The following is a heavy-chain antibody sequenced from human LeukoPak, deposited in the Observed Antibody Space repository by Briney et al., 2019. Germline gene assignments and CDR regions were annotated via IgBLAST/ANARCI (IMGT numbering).Heavy chain of an antibody. Sequence: GGSLRLSCAASGFTVSRNYVHWVRQAPGKGLEWVSGISGSGVSTFYADSVKNRFIIFRDNSKNTVYLQMNSLRAEDTAVYYFAKDLKYSGSCRAFDYCGQGTLVTVSS. J-gene: IGHJ4*02. CDR3: AKDLKYSGSCRAFDY. CDR1: GFTVSRNY. CDR2: ISGSGVST. D-gene: IGHD1-26*01. V-gene: IGHV3-23*01.